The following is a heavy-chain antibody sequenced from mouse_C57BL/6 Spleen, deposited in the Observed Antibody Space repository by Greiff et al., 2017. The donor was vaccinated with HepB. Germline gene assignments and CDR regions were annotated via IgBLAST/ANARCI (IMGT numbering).Heavy chain of an antibody. CDR2: ISSGSSTI. J-gene: IGHJ2*01. D-gene: IGHD4-1*01. Sequence: EVKLVESGGGLVKPGGSLKLSCAASGFTFSDYGMHWVRQAPEKGLEWVAYISSGSSTIYYADTVKGRFTISRDNAKNTLFLQMTNLRSEDTAMYYCARRANWDGLDYWGQGTTLTVSS. CDR1: GFTFSDYG. V-gene: IGHV5-17*01. CDR3: ARRANWDGLDY.